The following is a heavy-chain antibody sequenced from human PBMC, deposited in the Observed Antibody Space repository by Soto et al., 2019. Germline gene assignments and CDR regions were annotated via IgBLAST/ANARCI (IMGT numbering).Heavy chain of an antibody. Sequence: QITLKESGPALVKPTQTLTLTCTISGFSLNTDGVGVGWIRQPPGKALEWLALIYWSDEKRYSPSLETRLTITKDTSRNQVVLTMTNMDPVDTATYYCVRRPPYTNCLDYWGRGTLVTVSS. J-gene: IGHJ4*02. CDR2: IYWSDEK. V-gene: IGHV2-5*01. CDR1: GFSLNTDGVG. CDR3: VRRPPYTNCLDY. D-gene: IGHD1-1*01.